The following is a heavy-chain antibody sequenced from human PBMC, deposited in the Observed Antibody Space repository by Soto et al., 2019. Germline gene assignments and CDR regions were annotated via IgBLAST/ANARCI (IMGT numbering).Heavy chain of an antibody. Sequence: EVQLVESGGGLVKPGGSLRLSCAASGFTFSSYSMNWVRQAPGKGLEWVSSISSSSSYIYYADSVKGRFTISRDNAKNSLYLQMNSLRAEDTAVYYCASRPLSTSRYFQHWGQGTLVTVSS. CDR1: GFTFSSYS. CDR3: ASRPLSTSRYFQH. CDR2: ISSSSSYI. V-gene: IGHV3-21*01. D-gene: IGHD2-2*01. J-gene: IGHJ1*01.